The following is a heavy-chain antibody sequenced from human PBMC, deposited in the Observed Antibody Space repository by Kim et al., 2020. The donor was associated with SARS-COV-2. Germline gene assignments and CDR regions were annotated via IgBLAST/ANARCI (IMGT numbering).Heavy chain of an antibody. J-gene: IGHJ6*03. Sequence: SETLSLTCAVYGGSFSGYYWSWIRQPPGKGLEWIGEINHSGSTNYNPSLKSRVTISVDTSKNQFSLKLSSVTAADTAVYYCARGRIPVTIFGNYYYMDV. CDR3: ARGRIPVTIFGNYYYMDV. D-gene: IGHD3-3*01. V-gene: IGHV4-34*01. CDR1: GGSFSGYY. CDR2: INHSGST.